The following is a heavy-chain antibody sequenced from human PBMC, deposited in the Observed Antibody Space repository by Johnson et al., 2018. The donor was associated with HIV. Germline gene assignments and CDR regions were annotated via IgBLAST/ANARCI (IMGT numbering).Heavy chain of an antibody. Sequence: QVQLVESGGGLVQPGGSLRLSCAASGFTFSDYYMNWVRQAPGNGLEWLSYISSSGTAKYYADSVKGRFTISRDNAKNSLYLQMNSLRAEDTAVFYCAREMAWEDAFDIWGQGTMVTVSS. CDR2: ISSSGTAK. D-gene: IGHD5-24*01. CDR3: AREMAWEDAFDI. V-gene: IGHV3-11*04. J-gene: IGHJ3*02. CDR1: GFTFSDYY.